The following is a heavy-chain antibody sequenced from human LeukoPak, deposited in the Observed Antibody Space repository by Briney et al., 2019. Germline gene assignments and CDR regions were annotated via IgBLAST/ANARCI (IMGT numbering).Heavy chain of an antibody. Sequence: PGGSLRLSCAASEFTFSSYSMNWVRQAPGKGLEWVSYISGSSSTIYYADSVKGRFTISRDNAKSSLYLQMNSLRAEDTAVYYCARDHDSGGSCYSHWGQGTLVTVSS. D-gene: IGHD2-15*01. CDR2: ISGSSSTI. CDR1: EFTFSSYS. CDR3: ARDHDSGGSCYSH. J-gene: IGHJ4*02. V-gene: IGHV3-48*01.